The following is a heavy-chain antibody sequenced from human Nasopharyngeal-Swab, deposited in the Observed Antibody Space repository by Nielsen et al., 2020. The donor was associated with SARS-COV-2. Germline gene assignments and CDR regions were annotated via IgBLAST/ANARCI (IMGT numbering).Heavy chain of an antibody. V-gene: IGHV1-18*01. Sequence: ASVKVSCKASGYTFTNYGLSWVRQAPGQGLEWMGWISPNTGSSNIAQDLQGRVTMTTDTSTSTAYMELRSLRSDDTARYYCARDRWVGLLSGSRPLYYAGMDVWGQGTTVTVSS. CDR1: GYTFTNYG. D-gene: IGHD5-12*01. J-gene: IGHJ6*02. CDR2: ISPNTGSS. CDR3: ARDRWVGLLSGSRPLYYAGMDV.